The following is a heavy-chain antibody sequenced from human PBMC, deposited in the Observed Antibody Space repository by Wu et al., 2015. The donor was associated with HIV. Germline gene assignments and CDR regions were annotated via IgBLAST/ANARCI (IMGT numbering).Heavy chain of an antibody. V-gene: IGHV1-2*02. CDR2: INPNSGGT. D-gene: IGHD6-19*01. Sequence: QVQLVQSGTEVKKPGASVKVSCKASGGTFSSYAISWVRQAPGQGLEWMGWINPNSGGTDYAQKFQGRVTMTRDTSISTAYMELSRLRSDDTAMYYCARNMGHEGRQWLVQPGAFDIWGQGTMVTVSS. CDR3: ARNMGHEGRQWLVQPGAFDI. J-gene: IGHJ3*02. CDR1: GGTFSSYA.